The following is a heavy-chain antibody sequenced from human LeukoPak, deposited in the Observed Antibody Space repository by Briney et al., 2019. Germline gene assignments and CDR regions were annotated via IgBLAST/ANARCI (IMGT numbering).Heavy chain of an antibody. D-gene: IGHD6-19*01. Sequence: ASVKVSCTASGYSFTAYYIHWLRQAPGQGPEWMGWIKPDSGSSHYAQKFQGRVTMTRDTSSNSAYMDLTRLKSDDTAVYYCARARVPIAVAGLYYFYYWGQGALVTVSS. CDR1: GYSFTAYY. J-gene: IGHJ4*02. CDR3: ARARVPIAVAGLYYFYY. V-gene: IGHV1-2*02. CDR2: IKPDSGSS.